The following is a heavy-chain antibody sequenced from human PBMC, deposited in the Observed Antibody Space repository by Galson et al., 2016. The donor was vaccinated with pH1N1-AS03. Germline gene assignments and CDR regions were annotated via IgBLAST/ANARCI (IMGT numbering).Heavy chain of an antibody. CDR2: INEDGSTA. V-gene: IGHV3-74*01. Sequence: SLRLSCAASGFSFSTNWMHWVRQAPGKGLVWVAHINEDGSTARHADSVKGRFIISRDNAKNTLYLHMNSLRVEDTAVYYCARDVGGPYDYWGQGTLATVSS. D-gene: IGHD4-23*01. CDR3: ARDVGGPYDY. J-gene: IGHJ4*02. CDR1: GFSFSTNW.